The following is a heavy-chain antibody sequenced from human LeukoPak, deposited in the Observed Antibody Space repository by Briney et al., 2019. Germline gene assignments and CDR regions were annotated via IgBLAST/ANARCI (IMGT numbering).Heavy chain of an antibody. CDR2: IYHSGST. V-gene: IGHV4-30-2*01. J-gene: IGHJ4*02. CDR3: ARTDTVTSRAFDY. Sequence: SQTLSLTCAVSGGSISNGGYSWSWIRQPPGKGLEWIGYIYHSGSTYYNPSLKSRVTISVDRSKNQFSLKLSSVTAADTAVYYCARTDTVTSRAFDYWGQGTLVTVSS. D-gene: IGHD4-17*01. CDR1: GGSISNGGYS.